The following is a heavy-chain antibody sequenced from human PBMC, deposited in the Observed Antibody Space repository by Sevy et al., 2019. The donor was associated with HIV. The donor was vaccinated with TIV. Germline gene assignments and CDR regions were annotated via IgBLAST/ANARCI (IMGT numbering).Heavy chain of an antibody. D-gene: IGHD3-22*01. Sequence: GGSLRLSCAASGFTFSSYSMNWVRQAPGKGLEWVSYISCSSSTIYYADSVKGRFTISRDNAKNSLYLQMNSLRDEDTAVYYCARGYYYDSSGYYLRYFDYWGQGTLVTVSS. CDR3: ARGYYYDSSGYYLRYFDY. V-gene: IGHV3-48*02. CDR1: GFTFSSYS. J-gene: IGHJ4*02. CDR2: ISCSSSTI.